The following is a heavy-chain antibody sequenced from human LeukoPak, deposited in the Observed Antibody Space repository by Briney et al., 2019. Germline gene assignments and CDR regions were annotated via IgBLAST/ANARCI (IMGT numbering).Heavy chain of an antibody. V-gene: IGHV3-21*01. CDR1: GFTFSSYS. CDR3: ARSYSSSWYDTNYYMDV. CDR2: ISSSSSYI. Sequence: GGSLRLSCAASGFTFSSYSMNWVRQAPGKGLEWVSSISSSSSYIYYADSVKGRFTISRDNAKNSLYLQMNSLRAEGTAVYYCARSYSSSWYDTNYYMDVWGKGTTVTISS. D-gene: IGHD6-13*01. J-gene: IGHJ6*03.